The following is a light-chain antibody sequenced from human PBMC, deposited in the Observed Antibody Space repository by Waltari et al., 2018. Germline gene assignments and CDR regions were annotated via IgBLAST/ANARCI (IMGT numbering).Light chain of an antibody. CDR3: QQSYSTRWT. J-gene: IGKJ1*01. V-gene: IGKV1-39*01. CDR1: QSISSY. Sequence: DIQMTQSPSSLSASVGDRVTITCRASQSISSYLNWYQQKPGKAPKLLSYAASSLQSGVPSRFSGSGSGTEFTLTISSLQPEDFATYYCQQSYSTRWTFGQGTKVEIK. CDR2: AAS.